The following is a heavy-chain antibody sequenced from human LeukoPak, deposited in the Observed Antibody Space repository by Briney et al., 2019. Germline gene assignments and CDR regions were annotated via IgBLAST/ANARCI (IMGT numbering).Heavy chain of an antibody. D-gene: IGHD2-2*01. V-gene: IGHV4-59*01. CDR3: ARLTLTPVPAANEEWSYYYYGMDV. J-gene: IGHJ6*02. CDR1: GGSISSYY. Sequence: PSETLSLTCTVSGGSISSYYWSWLRQPPGKGLEWIGYIYYSGSTNYNPSLKSRVTISVDTSKNQFSLKLSSVTAADTAVYYCARLTLTPVPAANEEWSYYYYGMDVWGQGTTVTVSS. CDR2: IYYSGST.